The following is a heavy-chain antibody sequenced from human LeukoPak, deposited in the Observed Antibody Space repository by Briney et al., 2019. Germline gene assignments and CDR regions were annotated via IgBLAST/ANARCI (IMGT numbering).Heavy chain of an antibody. D-gene: IGHD3-22*01. CDR2: IIPILGIA. V-gene: IGHV1-69*04. CDR1: GSTFSSYA. Sequence: SVKVSCKASGSTFSSYAISWVRQAPGQGLEWMGRIIPILGIANYAQKFQGRVTITADKSTSTAYMELSSLRSEDTAVYYCARVGRDSSGYYYVVDYWGQGTLVTVSS. J-gene: IGHJ4*02. CDR3: ARVGRDSSGYYYVVDY.